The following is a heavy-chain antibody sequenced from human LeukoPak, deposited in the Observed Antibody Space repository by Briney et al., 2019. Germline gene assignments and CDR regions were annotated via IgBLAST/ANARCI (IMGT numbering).Heavy chain of an antibody. D-gene: IGHD2-15*01. CDR3: ARGYCSGGSCYSYYYYNYMDV. V-gene: IGHV4-39*07. J-gene: IGHJ6*03. Sequence: SETLSLTCTVSGASMTFTHYYWVWVRQPPGKGLERIETINYYGSTYYNPSLKSRVSIPVNTSKTQFSLKLSSVTAADTAVYYCARGYCSGGSCYSYYYYNYMDVWGKGTTVTVSS. CDR2: INYYGST. CDR1: GASMTFTHYY.